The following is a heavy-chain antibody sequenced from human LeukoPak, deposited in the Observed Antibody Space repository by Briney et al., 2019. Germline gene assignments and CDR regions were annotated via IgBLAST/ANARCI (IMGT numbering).Heavy chain of an antibody. V-gene: IGHV3-30*18. Sequence: PGGSLRLSCAASGFTFSSYGMHWVRQAPGKGLEWVAVISYDGSNKYYADSVKGRFTISRDNSKNTLYPQMNSLRAEDTAVYYCAKGYYYYYYGMDVWGQGTTVTVSS. CDR3: AKGYYYYYYGMDV. J-gene: IGHJ6*02. D-gene: IGHD1-26*01. CDR2: ISYDGSNK. CDR1: GFTFSSYG.